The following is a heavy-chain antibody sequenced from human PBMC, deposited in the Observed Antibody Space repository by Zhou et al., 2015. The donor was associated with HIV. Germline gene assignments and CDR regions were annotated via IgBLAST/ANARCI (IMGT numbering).Heavy chain of an antibody. CDR1: GYTFTSYA. CDR2: INTNTGNP. J-gene: IGHJ6*03. Sequence: QVQLVQSGSELKKPGASVKVSCKASGYTFTSYAMNWARQAPGQGLEWMGWINTNTGNPTYAQGFTGRFVFSLDTSVSTAYLQISSLKAEDTAVYYCAQRDCSSTSCYGDFYYYYYMDVWGKGTTVTVSS. V-gene: IGHV7-4-1*02. CDR3: AQRDCSSTSCYGDFYYYYYMDV. D-gene: IGHD2-2*01.